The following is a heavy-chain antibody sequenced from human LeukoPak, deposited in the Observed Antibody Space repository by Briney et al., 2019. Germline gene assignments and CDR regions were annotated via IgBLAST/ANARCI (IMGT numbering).Heavy chain of an antibody. CDR1: GGTFSSYA. CDR2: IIPIFGTA. V-gene: IGHV1-69*01. J-gene: IGHJ6*02. CDR3: ARSLGQIVVVPAAMGLYYYYYGMDI. D-gene: IGHD2-2*01. Sequence: SVNVSCKASGGTFSSYAISWVRQAPGQGLEWMGGIIPIFGTANYAQKFQGRVTITADESTSTAYMELSSLRSEDTAVYYCARSLGQIVVVPAAMGLYYYYYGMDIWGQGTTVTVSS.